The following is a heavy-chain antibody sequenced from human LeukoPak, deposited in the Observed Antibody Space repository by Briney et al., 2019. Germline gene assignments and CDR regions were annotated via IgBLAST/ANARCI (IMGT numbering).Heavy chain of an antibody. CDR3: VKDYATIAAAANPLFDY. CDR1: EFSFSSFA. J-gene: IGHJ4*02. D-gene: IGHD6-13*01. CDR2: ISGSGGST. Sequence: GGSLRLACAASEFSFSSFAMNWVRQAPGKGPEWVSVISGSGGSTHYTDSVKGRFTISRDNSKNTLFLQMDSLRAEDTAVYYCVKDYATIAAAANPLFDYWGQGALVTVSS. V-gene: IGHV3-23*01.